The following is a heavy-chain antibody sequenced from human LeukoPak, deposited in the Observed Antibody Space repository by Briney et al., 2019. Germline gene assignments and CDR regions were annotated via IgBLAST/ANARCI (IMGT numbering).Heavy chain of an antibody. CDR3: ARDPQHSMDV. CDR1: GFTFSYHG. Sequence: GRSLRLSCVASGFTFSYHGFHWVRQAPGKGLEWVSAIWSDGSKKCYAESVKGRFTISRDDSKNTVYLQMNSLRVDDTGVYYCARDPQHSMDVWGQGTTVTVSS. D-gene: IGHD5-18*01. V-gene: IGHV3-33*01. J-gene: IGHJ6*02. CDR2: IWSDGSKK.